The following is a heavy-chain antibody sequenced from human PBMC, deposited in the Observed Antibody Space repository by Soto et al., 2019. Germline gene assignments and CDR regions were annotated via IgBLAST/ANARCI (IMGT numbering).Heavy chain of an antibody. D-gene: IGHD1-1*01. J-gene: IGHJ3*02. V-gene: IGHV3-53*01. CDR3: ATWHLQEHAYDI. CDR1: GFTVSGKKY. CDR2: LYDLDGT. Sequence: GSLRLSCAAFGFTVSGKKYVAWVRQAPGKGLEWVSALYDLDGTYYADSVKGRFTTSSDSSRTTVYLQMNSLRPDDTAVYSCATWHLQEHAYDIWGQGTMVTVSS.